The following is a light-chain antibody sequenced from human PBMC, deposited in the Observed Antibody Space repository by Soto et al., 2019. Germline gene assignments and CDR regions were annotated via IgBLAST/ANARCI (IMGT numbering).Light chain of an antibody. CDR2: AAS. CDR1: QGISSW. Sequence: DIQMTKSPSSVSASVGDRVTITCRASQGISSWLAGYQQKPWKAPKLLIYAASSLQSGVPSRFSGSGSGTDFNLSISSLQPEDFATYYCQQTNGFPLSCDGGTKVEIK. V-gene: IGKV1-12*01. CDR3: QQTNGFPLS. J-gene: IGKJ4*01.